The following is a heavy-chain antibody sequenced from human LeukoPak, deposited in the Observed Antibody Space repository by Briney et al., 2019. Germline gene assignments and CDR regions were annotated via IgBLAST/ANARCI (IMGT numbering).Heavy chain of an antibody. Sequence: SETLSLTCTVSGGSISSGDYYWSWISRTPGKGLEWIGYIYYSGSTYYNPSLKSRVTISVDTSKNQFSLKLSSVTAADTAVYYCARDDPQCWFDPWGQGTLVTVSS. CDR3: ARDDPQCWFDP. CDR2: IYYSGST. J-gene: IGHJ5*02. V-gene: IGHV4-30-4*08. CDR1: GGSISSGDYY. D-gene: IGHD3-3*01.